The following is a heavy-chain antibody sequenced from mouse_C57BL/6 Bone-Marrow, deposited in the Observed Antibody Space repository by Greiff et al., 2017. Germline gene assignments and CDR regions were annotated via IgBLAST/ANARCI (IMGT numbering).Heavy chain of an antibody. V-gene: IGHV1-59*01. J-gene: IGHJ4*01. D-gene: IGHD2-2*01. CDR1: GYTFTSYW. CDR3: ARSYYGYDNYAMDY. Sequence: QVQLQQPGAELVRPGTSVKLSCKASGYTFTSYWMHWVKQRPGQGLEWIGVIDPSDSYTNYNQKFKGKATLTVDTSSSTAYMQLSRLTSEDSAVYYCARSYYGYDNYAMDYWGQGTSVTVSS. CDR2: IDPSDSYT.